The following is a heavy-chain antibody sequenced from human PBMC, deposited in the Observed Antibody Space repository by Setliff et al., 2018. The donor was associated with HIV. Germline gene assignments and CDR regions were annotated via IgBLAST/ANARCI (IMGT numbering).Heavy chain of an antibody. Sequence: PSETXXXXXXVXXXSFSGYYWSWIRQPPGKXLEWIGEINHSGSTNYNPSLKSRVTISVDTSKNQFSLKLSSVTAADTAVFYCARLTTTYYYDSSAYYHPVWGQGTLVTV. CDR1: XXSFSGYY. D-gene: IGHD3-22*01. CDR2: INHSGST. J-gene: IGHJ4*02. CDR3: ARLTTTYYYDSSAYYHPV. V-gene: IGHV4-34*01.